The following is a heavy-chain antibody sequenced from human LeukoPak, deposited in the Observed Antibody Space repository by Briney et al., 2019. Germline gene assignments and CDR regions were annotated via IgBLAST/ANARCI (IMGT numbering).Heavy chain of an antibody. V-gene: IGHV1-2*02. J-gene: IGHJ3*02. Sequence: ASVKVSCKASGYTFTGYYMHWVRQAPGQGLEWMGWINPNSGGTNYAQKFQGRVTMTRDTSISTAYMELSRLRSDDTAVYYCARLFDYSSGWDDAFDIWGQGTMVTVSS. CDR1: GYTFTGYY. D-gene: IGHD6-19*01. CDR2: INPNSGGT. CDR3: ARLFDYSSGWDDAFDI.